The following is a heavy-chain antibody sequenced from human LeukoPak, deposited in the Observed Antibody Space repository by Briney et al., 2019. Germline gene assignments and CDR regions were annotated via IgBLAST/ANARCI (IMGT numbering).Heavy chain of an antibody. CDR2: IYFGGTI. V-gene: IGHV4-39*07. CDR1: GGSISSSSYY. D-gene: IGHD1-26*01. J-gene: IGHJ5*02. Sequence: PSETLSLTCTVSGGSISSSSYYWDWIRQPPGKGLEWIGSIYFGGTIYYNMSLKSRVTLSVDTSKNQFSLKLSSVTAADTAVYYCARDVGGRFDPWGQGTLVTVSS. CDR3: ARDVGGRFDP.